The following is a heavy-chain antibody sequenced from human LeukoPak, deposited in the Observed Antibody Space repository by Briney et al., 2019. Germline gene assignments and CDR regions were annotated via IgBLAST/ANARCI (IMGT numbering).Heavy chain of an antibody. D-gene: IGHD3-16*01. CDR1: GYSFTSYW. V-gene: IGHV5-51*01. CDR3: ARPLRDTFGGVITDAFDI. Sequence: GESLKISCKGSGYSFTSYWIGWVRQMPGKGLEWMGIIYPGDSDTRYNPSFQGQVTISADKSISTAYLQWSSLKASDTAMYYCARPLRDTFGGVITDAFDIWGQGTMVTVSS. CDR2: IYPGDSDT. J-gene: IGHJ3*02.